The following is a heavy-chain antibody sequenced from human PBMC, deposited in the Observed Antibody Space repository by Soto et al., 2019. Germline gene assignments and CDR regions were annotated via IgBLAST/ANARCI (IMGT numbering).Heavy chain of an antibody. CDR1: GFTFSSYW. V-gene: IGHV3-7*05. Sequence: GGSLRLSCAASGFTFSSYWMSWVRQAPGKGLEWVANIKQDGSEKYYVDSVKGRFTISRDNAKNSLYLQMNSLRAEDTAVYYCARDPRPMKSYYGMDVWGQGTTVTVSS. J-gene: IGHJ6*02. CDR3: ARDPRPMKSYYGMDV. CDR2: IKQDGSEK.